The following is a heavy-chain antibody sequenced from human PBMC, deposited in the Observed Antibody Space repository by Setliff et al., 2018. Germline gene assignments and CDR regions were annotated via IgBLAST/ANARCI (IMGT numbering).Heavy chain of an antibody. J-gene: IGHJ4*02. CDR1: GYTFTSYS. Sequence: ASVKVSCKASGYTFTSYSISWVRQAPGQGLEWMGWISAYNGNTNYAQKLQGRVTMTTDTSTSTAYMELRSLRSDDTAVYYCARSLSSIAVAGTLDYWGQGTLVTVSS. V-gene: IGHV1-18*01. CDR2: ISAYNGNT. CDR3: ARSLSSIAVAGTLDY. D-gene: IGHD6-19*01.